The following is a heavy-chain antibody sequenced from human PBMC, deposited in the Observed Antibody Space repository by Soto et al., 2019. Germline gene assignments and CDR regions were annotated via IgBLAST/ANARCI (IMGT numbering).Heavy chain of an antibody. CDR3: ARDPAIYSGKFDYGLDV. Sequence: GSLRLSCEVSGFTFSSYEMNWVRQAPGKGLEWVSYIGTSGKTIYYADSVRGRFTISRDNAKNSLYLQMNSLRAEDTAVYFCARDPAIYSGKFDYGLDVWGRGTTVTV. CDR1: GFTFSSYE. J-gene: IGHJ6*02. V-gene: IGHV3-48*03. D-gene: IGHD5-18*01. CDR2: IGTSGKTI.